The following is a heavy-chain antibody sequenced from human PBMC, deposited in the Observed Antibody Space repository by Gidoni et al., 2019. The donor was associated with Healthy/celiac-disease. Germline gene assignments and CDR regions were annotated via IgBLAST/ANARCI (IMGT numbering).Heavy chain of an antibody. J-gene: IGHJ3*02. Sequence: QVQLVQSGAEVKKPGSSVKVSCKASGGTFSSYAISWVRQAPGQGLEWMGGIIPIFGTANYAQKFQGRVTITADKSTSTAYMELSSLRSEDTAVYYCARRRQYSSGERSAFDIWGQGTMVTVSS. V-gene: IGHV1-69*06. CDR1: GGTFSSYA. CDR3: ARRRQYSSGERSAFDI. D-gene: IGHD6-19*01. CDR2: IIPIFGTA.